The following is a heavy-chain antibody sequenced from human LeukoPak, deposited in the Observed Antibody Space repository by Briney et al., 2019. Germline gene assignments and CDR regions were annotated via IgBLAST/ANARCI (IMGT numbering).Heavy chain of an antibody. CDR1: GFTFSNYA. CDR2: INSDGKTT. Sequence: PGGSLRLSCAASGFTFSNYAMSWVRQAPGKGLVWVSRINSDGKTTNYADSVKGRFTISRDNAKNTLYLQMNSLRAEDTAVYYCTRDITLTWGGRSVYWRQGTLVTVSA. V-gene: IGHV3-74*01. CDR3: TRDITLTWGGRSVY. J-gene: IGHJ4*02. D-gene: IGHD3-10*01.